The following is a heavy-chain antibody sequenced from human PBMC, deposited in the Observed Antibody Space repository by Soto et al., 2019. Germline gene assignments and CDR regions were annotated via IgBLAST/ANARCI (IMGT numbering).Heavy chain of an antibody. J-gene: IGHJ5*02. CDR2: IYYSGST. CDR3: ASPKIAFYNWFDP. Sequence: SETLSLTCSVSGASIYTGGYFWSWIRQSPGKGLEWIGSIYYSGSTYYNPSLKSRVTISVDTSMNQFSLKLSSVTAADTAVYYCASPKIAFYNWFDPWGQGTLVTVSS. CDR1: GASIYTGGYF. D-gene: IGHD3-3*02. V-gene: IGHV4-39*01.